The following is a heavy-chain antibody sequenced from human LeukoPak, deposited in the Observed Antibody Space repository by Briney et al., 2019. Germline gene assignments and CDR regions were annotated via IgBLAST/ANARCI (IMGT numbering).Heavy chain of an antibody. Sequence: PSETLSLTCAVYGGSFSGYCWSWIRQPPGKGLEWLGEINRSGSTNYNPSLKSRITISLDTSRNQFSLNLSSVTAADTAVYYCARDYSNYGWFDPWGQGTLVTVSS. CDR2: INRSGST. CDR1: GGSFSGYC. CDR3: ARDYSNYGWFDP. D-gene: IGHD4-11*01. J-gene: IGHJ5*02. V-gene: IGHV4-34*01.